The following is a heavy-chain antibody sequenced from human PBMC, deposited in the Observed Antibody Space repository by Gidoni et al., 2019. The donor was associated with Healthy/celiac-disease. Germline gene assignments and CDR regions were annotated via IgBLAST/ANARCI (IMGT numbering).Heavy chain of an antibody. D-gene: IGHD6-6*01. J-gene: IGHJ3*02. Sequence: DVRLVVSGGGLVMPGGSLRPSCAASGFTFTSDSMNWVRQAPGKGLEGVSFNSSSNSYKDDRDKEKVGFTNARDNATKAMYMQMNSLRAEDTAVYDWAGDKLVGQLDPSPPDAFDIWGQGTMVTVSS. CDR1: GFTFTSDS. V-gene: IGHV3-21*01. CDR3: AGDKLVGQLDPSPPDAFDI. CDR2: NSSSNSYK.